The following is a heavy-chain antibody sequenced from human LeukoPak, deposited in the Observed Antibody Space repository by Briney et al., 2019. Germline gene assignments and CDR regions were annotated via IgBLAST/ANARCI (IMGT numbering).Heavy chain of an antibody. CDR2: RTGSGDTT. CDR3: AKWGDYDILTGYYVSDF. D-gene: IGHD3-9*01. J-gene: IGHJ4*02. Sequence: GGSLRLSCAASGFIFRNYAMSWVRQAPGKGLEWVSARTGSGDTTYYADSVNGRFTISRDNSKNTLYVEMNTLRAEDTAVYYCAKWGDYDILTGYYVSDFWGQGTLVTVSS. V-gene: IGHV3-23*01. CDR1: GFIFRNYA.